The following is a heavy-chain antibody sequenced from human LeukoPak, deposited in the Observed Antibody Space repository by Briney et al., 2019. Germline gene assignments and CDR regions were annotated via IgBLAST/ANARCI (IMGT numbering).Heavy chain of an antibody. CDR2: ISGSCGST. Sequence: PGGSLRLSCAASGFTFSSYAMSWVRQAPGKGLEWVSAISGSCGSTYYADSVKGRFTISRDNSKNTLYLQMNSLRAEDTAVYYCAKQPQIVGAIDYWGQGTLVTVSS. CDR1: GFTFSSYA. J-gene: IGHJ4*02. CDR3: AKQPQIVGAIDY. V-gene: IGHV3-23*01. D-gene: IGHD1-26*01.